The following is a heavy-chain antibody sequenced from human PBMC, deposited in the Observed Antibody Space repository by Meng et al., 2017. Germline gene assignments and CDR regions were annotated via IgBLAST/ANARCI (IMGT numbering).Heavy chain of an antibody. CDR3: ARAITVTTSYFDY. Sequence: ASVKVSCKASGYTFTSYAMHWVRQAPGQRLEWMGWINAGNGNTKYSQKFQGRVTITRDTSASTAYMELSSLRSEDTAVYYCARAITVTTSYFDYWGQGTLVTVSS. V-gene: IGHV1-3*01. D-gene: IGHD4-17*01. CDR2: INAGNGNT. J-gene: IGHJ4*02. CDR1: GYTFTSYA.